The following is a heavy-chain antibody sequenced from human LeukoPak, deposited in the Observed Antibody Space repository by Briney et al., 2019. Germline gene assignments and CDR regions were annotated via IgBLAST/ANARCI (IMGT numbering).Heavy chain of an antibody. Sequence: PGGSLRLSCAASGFIFSDYSMNWVRQAPGKGLEWVSAISGRSRGTYYADSVKGRFTISRDNAQNSLYLQMNSLRAEDTAIYYCVRDRGTYRPIDYWGQGTLVTVSS. D-gene: IGHD1-26*01. CDR3: VRDRGTYRPIDY. J-gene: IGHJ4*02. CDR2: ISGRSRGT. V-gene: IGHV3-21*04. CDR1: GFIFSDYS.